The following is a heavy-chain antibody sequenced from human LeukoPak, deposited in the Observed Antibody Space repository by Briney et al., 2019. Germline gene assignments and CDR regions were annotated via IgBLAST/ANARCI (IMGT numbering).Heavy chain of an antibody. J-gene: IGHJ4*02. D-gene: IGHD3-22*01. CDR1: GASFSSGDQY. CDR2: IHPSGTL. CDR3: SRGLDSRKLGY. Sequence: SETLSLTCTVSGASFSSGDQYWNWIRQSPGKGLEWIGSIHPSGTLYYNPSLESRVTISIDTSENQFSLNLNSVTAGDTAVYFCSRGLDSRKLGYWGQGTLVTVSS. V-gene: IGHV4-31*03.